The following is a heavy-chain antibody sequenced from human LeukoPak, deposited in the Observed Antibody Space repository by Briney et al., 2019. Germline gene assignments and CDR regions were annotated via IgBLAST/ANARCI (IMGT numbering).Heavy chain of an antibody. V-gene: IGHV3-48*03. CDR2: ISSSGSTI. CDR1: GFTFSSYE. J-gene: IGHJ3*02. CDR3: AREGYSDAFDI. Sequence: GGSLRLSCAASGFTFSSYEMDWVRQAPGKGLEWVSCISSSGSTIYYADSVKGRFTTSRDNAKNSLYLQMNSLRAEDTAVYYCAREGYSDAFDIWGQGTMVTVSS. D-gene: IGHD5-18*01.